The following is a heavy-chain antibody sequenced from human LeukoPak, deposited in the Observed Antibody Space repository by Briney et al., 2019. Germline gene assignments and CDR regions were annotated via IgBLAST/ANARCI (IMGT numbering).Heavy chain of an antibody. D-gene: IGHD6-19*01. Sequence: ASVKVSCKASGYTFTSYDINWVRQATGQGLEWMGWMNPNSGNTGYAQKLQGRVTMTRNTSISTAYMELSSLRSEDTAVYYCARGRRIAVAGTITRYYFDYWGQGTLVTVSS. CDR2: MNPNSGNT. J-gene: IGHJ4*02. CDR3: ARGRRIAVAGTITRYYFDY. V-gene: IGHV1-8*01. CDR1: GYTFTSYD.